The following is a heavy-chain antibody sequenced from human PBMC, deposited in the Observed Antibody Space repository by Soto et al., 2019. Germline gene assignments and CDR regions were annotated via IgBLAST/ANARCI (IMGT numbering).Heavy chain of an antibody. V-gene: IGHV1-8*01. J-gene: IGHJ5*02. CDR1: GYTFTSYD. Sequence: QVQLVQSGAEVKKPGASVKVSCKASGYTFTSYDINWVRQATGQWLEWMGWMNPNSGNTGYAQKFQRRVTMTRNTSISTAYMELSSLRSEDTAVYYCAVQEDSSGYYNAPLDPWGKGTLVTVSS. D-gene: IGHD3-22*01. CDR3: AVQEDSSGYYNAPLDP. CDR2: MNPNSGNT.